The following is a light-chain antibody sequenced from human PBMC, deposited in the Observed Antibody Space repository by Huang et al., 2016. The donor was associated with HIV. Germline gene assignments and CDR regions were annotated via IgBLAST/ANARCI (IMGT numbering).Light chain of an antibody. CDR3: QQYSSYPYT. J-gene: IGKJ2*01. CDR2: DAS. CDR1: QSISGC. V-gene: IGKV1-5*01. Sequence: DIQMTQSPSTLSASVGDRVTITCRASQSISGCVAWYQQNPGKAPKLLIYDASSLESGVPSRFSGSRSGTEFTLTISSLQPDNSATYYCQQYSSYPYTFGQGTRLEIK.